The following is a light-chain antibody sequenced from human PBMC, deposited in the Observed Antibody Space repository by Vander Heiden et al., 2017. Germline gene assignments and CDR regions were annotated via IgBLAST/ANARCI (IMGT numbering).Light chain of an antibody. CDR1: QSISSW. Sequence: DIQVTQSPSTLSPSVGDRVTITYRASQSISSWLAWYQQKPGKAPNLLIYKASRLQSGVPSRFSGSGSGTEFTLTISSLQPDDFATYYCQQYYTYSYTFGQGTKLEIK. CDR3: QQYYTYSYT. J-gene: IGKJ2*01. CDR2: KAS. V-gene: IGKV1-5*03.